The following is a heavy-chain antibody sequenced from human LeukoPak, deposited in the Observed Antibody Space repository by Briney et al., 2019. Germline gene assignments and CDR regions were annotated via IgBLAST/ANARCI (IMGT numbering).Heavy chain of an antibody. J-gene: IGHJ4*02. D-gene: IGHD6-19*01. CDR1: GFTVSSDY. Sequence: GGSLRLSCAASGFTVSSDYMSWVRQAPGKGLEWVSVIYSGGSTYYADSVKGRFTISRHNSKNTLYLQMNSLRAEDTAVYYCARMAVAGFIDYWGQGTLVTVSS. V-gene: IGHV3-53*01. CDR2: IYSGGST. CDR3: ARMAVAGFIDY.